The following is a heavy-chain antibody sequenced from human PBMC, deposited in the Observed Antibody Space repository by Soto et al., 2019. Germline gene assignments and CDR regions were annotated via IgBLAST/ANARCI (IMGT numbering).Heavy chain of an antibody. CDR1: GFTFSSYS. Sequence: GGSLRLSRAASGFTFSSYSMNWVRQAPGKGLEWVSYISSSSSTIYYADSVKGRFTISRDNAKNSLYLQMNSLRAEDTAVYYCASTSEVRGVTLYLFDYWGQGTLVTVSS. D-gene: IGHD3-10*01. CDR2: ISSSSSTI. J-gene: IGHJ4*02. V-gene: IGHV3-48*01. CDR3: ASTSEVRGVTLYLFDY.